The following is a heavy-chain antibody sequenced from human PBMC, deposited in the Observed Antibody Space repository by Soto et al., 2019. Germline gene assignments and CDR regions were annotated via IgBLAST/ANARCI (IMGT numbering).Heavy chain of an antibody. J-gene: IGHJ6*02. V-gene: IGHV3-21*01. CDR2: MSSSRDYI. Sequence: EEQLVESGGGLVKPGGSLRVSCAASGFILSRYTMNWVRQAPGKGLEWVSSMSSSRDYIYYAGSVKGRFTISRDDAKNRIYLQMNSRRAEDTAVFYCARDLGGWLSGGMDVWGPGTTVTVSS. CDR3: ARDLGGWLSGGMDV. D-gene: IGHD1-26*01. CDR1: GFILSRYT.